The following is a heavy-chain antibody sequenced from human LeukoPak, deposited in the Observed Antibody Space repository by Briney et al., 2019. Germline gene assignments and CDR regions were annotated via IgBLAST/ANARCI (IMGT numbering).Heavy chain of an antibody. CDR1: AFTFSTYG. V-gene: IGHV3-30*02. CDR2: IRYDGSDK. J-gene: IGHJ4*02. Sequence: PGRSLRLSCAASAFTFSTYGMHWVRQAPGKGLEWVAFIRYDGSDKYYADSVKGRFTVSRDNSKNTLYLQMNSLRAEDTAVYYCAKDRSLYCGGDCPDYWGQGTLVTVSS. D-gene: IGHD2-21*01. CDR3: AKDRSLYCGGDCPDY.